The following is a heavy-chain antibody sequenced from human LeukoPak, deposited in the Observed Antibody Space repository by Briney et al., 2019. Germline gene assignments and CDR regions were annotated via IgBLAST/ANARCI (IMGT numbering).Heavy chain of an antibody. D-gene: IGHD4-23*01. J-gene: IGHJ4*02. V-gene: IGHV3-64*01. CDR1: GFTFSSYS. CDR3: ARGVRWASDY. Sequence: GGSLRLSCAASGFTFSSYSMVWVRQAPGKGLEYVSGITSNGGTTYYGNSVKGRFTISRDNSKDTLYLQMGSLRTEDMAVYYCARGVRWASDYWGQGTPVTVAS. CDR2: ITSNGGTT.